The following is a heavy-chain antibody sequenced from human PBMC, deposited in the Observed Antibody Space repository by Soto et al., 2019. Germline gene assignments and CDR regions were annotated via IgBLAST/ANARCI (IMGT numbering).Heavy chain of an antibody. CDR1: GFTFGAYA. V-gene: IGHV3-49*04. CDR2: IRGKAYSGTT. Sequence: GGSLRLSCTTSGFTFGAYAVSWVRQAPGKGLEWIGFIRGKAYSGTTEYAASVNGRFTISRDDSKSIAYLQMNSLKTEDTGVYYCSRVTPYSYETSGYPHYWGQGTLVTVS. J-gene: IGHJ4*02. D-gene: IGHD3-22*01. CDR3: SRVTPYSYETSGYPHY.